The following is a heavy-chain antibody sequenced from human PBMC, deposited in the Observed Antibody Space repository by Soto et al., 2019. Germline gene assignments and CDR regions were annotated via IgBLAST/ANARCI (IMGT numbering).Heavy chain of an antibody. CDR1: GFIFSDHH. D-gene: IGHD3-16*01. CDR3: AQVTGTPHLGSLGMGV. V-gene: IGHV3-72*01. Sequence: GGSLRLSCTVSGFIFSDHHIDWVHQAPGKGLEWVARSRNKNKNYSTEYAASVRGRFTISRDDSQRSLYLQMNSLKVEDTAVYYCAQVTGTPHLGSLGMGVWGPGTTVTVSS. J-gene: IGHJ6*02. CDR2: SRNKNKNYST.